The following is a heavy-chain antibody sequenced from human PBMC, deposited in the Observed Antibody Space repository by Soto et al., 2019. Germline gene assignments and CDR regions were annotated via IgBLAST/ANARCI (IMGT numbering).Heavy chain of an antibody. D-gene: IGHD3-3*01. CDR3: ARDRTIQTYYDFWSGYSYGDY. CDR1: GFTFSSYS. V-gene: IGHV3-21*01. CDR2: ISSSSSYI. J-gene: IGHJ4*02. Sequence: EVQLVESGGGLVKPGGSMRLSCAASGFTFSSYSMNWVRQAPGKGLEWVSSISSSSSYIYSADSVKGRFTITRDNAKSSLYLQMNSLRGEDTAVYYCARDRTIQTYYDFWSGYSYGDYWGQGTLVTVSS.